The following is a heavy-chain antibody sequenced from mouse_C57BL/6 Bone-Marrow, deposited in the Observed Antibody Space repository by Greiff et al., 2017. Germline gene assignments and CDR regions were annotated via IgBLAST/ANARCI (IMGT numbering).Heavy chain of an antibody. J-gene: IGHJ4*01. D-gene: IGHD1-1*01. Sequence: VQLQQPGAELVKPGASVKLSCKASGYTFTSYWMQWVKQRPGQGLEWIGEIDPSDSYTNYNQKFKGKATLTVDTSSSTAYMQLSSLTSEDSAVYYCAREAICFMDYWGQGTSVTVSS. CDR3: AREAICFMDY. CDR1: GYTFTSYW. V-gene: IGHV1-50*01. CDR2: IDPSDSYT.